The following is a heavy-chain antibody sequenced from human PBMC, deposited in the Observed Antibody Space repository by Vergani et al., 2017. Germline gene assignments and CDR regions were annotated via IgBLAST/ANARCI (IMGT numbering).Heavy chain of an antibody. CDR2: IYTSGST. CDR3: ARDMGIVSDGWFDP. J-gene: IGHJ5*02. CDR1: GGSISSYY. Sequence: QVQLQESGPGLVKPSETLSLTCTVSGGSISSYYWSWIRQPAGKGLEWIGRIYTSGSTNYNASLKSRVTMSVDTSKNQFSLKLSSVTAADTAVYYCARDMGIVSDGWFDPWGQGTLVTVSS. V-gene: IGHV4-4*07. D-gene: IGHD2-2*03.